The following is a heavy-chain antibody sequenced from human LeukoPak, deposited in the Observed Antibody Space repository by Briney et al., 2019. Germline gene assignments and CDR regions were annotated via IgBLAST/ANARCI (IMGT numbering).Heavy chain of an antibody. CDR3: ARNGGNSDFDY. D-gene: IGHD4-23*01. J-gene: IGHJ4*02. CDR1: GGSFSGYY. CDR2: INHSGST. V-gene: IGHV4-34*01. Sequence: SETLSLTCAVYGGSFSGYYWSWIRQPPGKGLEWIGEINHSGSTNYNPSLKSRVTISVDTSKNQFSLKLSSVTAADAAVYYCARNGGNSDFDYWGQGTLVTVSS.